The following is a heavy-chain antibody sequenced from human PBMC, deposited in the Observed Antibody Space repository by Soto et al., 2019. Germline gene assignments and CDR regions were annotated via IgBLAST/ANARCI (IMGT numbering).Heavy chain of an antibody. CDR2: INPSGDVT. J-gene: IGHJ4*02. V-gene: IGHV1-46*02. D-gene: IGHD5-12*01. CDR3: ATGSGATIIF. Sequence: QVQLVQSGAEVKEPGASVKVSCKASGRTFNSYLIHWVRLAPGQGLEWMGIINPSGDVTRFAQKFLGRVTKTREKSTRTVYMELSRIGSEDTAVYYCATGSGATIIFWGQGTLVTVSS. CDR1: GRTFNSYL.